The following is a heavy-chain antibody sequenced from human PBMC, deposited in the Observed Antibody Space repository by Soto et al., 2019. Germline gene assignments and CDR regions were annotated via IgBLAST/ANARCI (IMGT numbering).Heavy chain of an antibody. CDR2: ISGSGHAT. CDR3: AKGRYFDSSGGCANY. CDR1: GFIFDNYA. V-gene: IGHV3-23*01. J-gene: IGHJ4*02. D-gene: IGHD3-22*01. Sequence: EVKLLESGGGLVPPGASARLSCITSGFIFDNYAMSWVRQSPGRGLEWVAAISGSGHATYYTQSVQGRFIISRDKSKKTVFLQMNNLRAEDTAVYYCAKGRYFDSSGGCANYWGLGTLVTVS.